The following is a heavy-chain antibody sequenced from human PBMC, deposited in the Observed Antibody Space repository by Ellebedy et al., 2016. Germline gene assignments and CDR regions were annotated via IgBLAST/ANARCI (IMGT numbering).Heavy chain of an antibody. J-gene: IGHJ4*02. CDR1: GYSFTTYW. CDR2: IYPGDSDT. Sequence: GESLKISCHGSGYSFTTYWIGWVRQMPGKGLEWMGIIYPGDSDTRYSPVFQGQVTISADKSITTAYLQWSSLKASDTAMYYCARLGNIVLVPAAMGPALRPYYFDYWGQGALVSVSS. D-gene: IGHD2-2*01. V-gene: IGHV5-51*01. CDR3: ARLGNIVLVPAAMGPALRPYYFDY.